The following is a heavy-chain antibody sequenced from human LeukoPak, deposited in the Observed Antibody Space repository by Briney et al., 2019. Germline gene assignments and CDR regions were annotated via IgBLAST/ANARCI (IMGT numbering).Heavy chain of an antibody. CDR3: ARGILLSDVGAPHGSFDY. V-gene: IGHV1-46*01. J-gene: IGHJ4*02. D-gene: IGHD1-26*01. Sequence: ASVKVSCKASGYTFTSYYMHWVRQAPGQGLEWMGMINPSGGSTSYAQKFQGRVTMTRDTSTSTVYMELSSLRSEDTAVYYCARGILLSDVGAPHGSFDYWGQGTLVTVSS. CDR2: INPSGGST. CDR1: GYTFTSYY.